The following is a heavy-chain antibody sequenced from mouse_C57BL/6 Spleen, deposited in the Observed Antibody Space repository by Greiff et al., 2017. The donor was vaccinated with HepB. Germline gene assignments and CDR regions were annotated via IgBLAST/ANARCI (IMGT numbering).Heavy chain of an antibody. CDR2: IHPNSGST. V-gene: IGHV1-64*01. CDR1: GYTFTSYW. D-gene: IGHD1-1*02. Sequence: QVQLQQPGAELVKPGASVKLSCKASGYTFTSYWMHWVKQRPGQGLEWIGMIHPNSGSTNYNEKFKSKATLTVDKSSSTAYMQLSSLTSEDSAVYYCATAGGDTRYAMDYWGQGTSVTFSS. J-gene: IGHJ4*01. CDR3: ATAGGDTRYAMDY.